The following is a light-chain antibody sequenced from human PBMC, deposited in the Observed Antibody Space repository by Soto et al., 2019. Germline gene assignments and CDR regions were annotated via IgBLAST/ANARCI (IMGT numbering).Light chain of an antibody. Sequence: DIQMTQSPSSVSASVGDGVTITCRASQSISSYVSWYQQKPGKAPKLLIYAASTLHSGVPSRFSGSGSGTDFTLTISSLQPEDFATYYCQQLNSYPPWTFGQGTKVDI. CDR1: QSISSY. CDR3: QQLNSYPPWT. J-gene: IGKJ1*01. V-gene: IGKV1-9*01. CDR2: AAS.